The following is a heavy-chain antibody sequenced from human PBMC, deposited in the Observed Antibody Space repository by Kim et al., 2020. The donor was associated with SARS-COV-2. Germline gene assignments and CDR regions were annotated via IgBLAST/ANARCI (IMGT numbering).Heavy chain of an antibody. J-gene: IGHJ2*01. Sequence: SETLSLTCTVSGGSISSYYWSWIRQPPGKGLEWIGYIYYSGSTNYNPSLKSRVTISVDTSKNQFSLKLSSVTAADTAVYYCARVTTMVRAYWYFDLWGRGTLVTVSS. CDR1: GGSISSYY. CDR3: ARVTTMVRAYWYFDL. CDR2: IYYSGST. D-gene: IGHD3-10*01. V-gene: IGHV4-59*01.